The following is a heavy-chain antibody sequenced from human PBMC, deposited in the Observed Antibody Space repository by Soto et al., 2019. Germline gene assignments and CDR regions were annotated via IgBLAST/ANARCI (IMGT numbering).Heavy chain of an antibody. Sequence: SETLSLTCTVSGGSISSGGYYWSWIRQHPGKGLEWIGYIYYSGSTYYNPSLKSRVTISVDTSKNQFSLKLSSVTAADTAVYYCARGVVSWFDPCGQGPLVTVSS. J-gene: IGHJ5*02. CDR3: ARGVVSWFDP. CDR2: IYYSGST. CDR1: GGSISSGGYY. V-gene: IGHV4-31*03.